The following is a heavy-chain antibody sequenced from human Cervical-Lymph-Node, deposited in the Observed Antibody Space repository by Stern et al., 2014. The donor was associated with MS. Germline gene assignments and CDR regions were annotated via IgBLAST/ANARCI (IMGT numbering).Heavy chain of an antibody. J-gene: IGHJ5*02. D-gene: IGHD3-16*01. CDR1: GFSLSTDGVG. CDR3: ALTVRGRFVP. Sequence: ESGPTLVKPTQTLTLTCTFSGFSLSTDGVGVARIPPPPGKALEWLVLISWGDDKRYSPSLRSRLTITKDTSKSQVVLTVTYMDPVDTATYYCALTVRGRFVPWGQGTLVTVSS. V-gene: IGHV2-5*02. CDR2: ISWGDDK.